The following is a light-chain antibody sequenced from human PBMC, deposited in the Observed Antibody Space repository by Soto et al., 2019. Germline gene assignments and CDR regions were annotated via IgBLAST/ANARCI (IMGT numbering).Light chain of an antibody. Sequence: QSALTQPRSVSGSPGQSVTISRTGTSSDVGGYNYVSWYQQHPGKAPKLMIYDVSQRPSGVPDRFSGSKSGNTASLTISGLQAEDEADYYCCSYAGSHFLFGGGTKVTVL. V-gene: IGLV2-11*01. CDR1: SSDVGGYNY. CDR2: DVS. J-gene: IGLJ2*01. CDR3: CSYAGSHFL.